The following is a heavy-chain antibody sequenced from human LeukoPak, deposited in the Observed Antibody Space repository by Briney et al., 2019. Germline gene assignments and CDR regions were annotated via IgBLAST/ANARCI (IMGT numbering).Heavy chain of an antibody. CDR3: ARLVDPDNSGAPDTFDV. J-gene: IGHJ3*01. CDR1: SGSLSPNY. V-gene: IGHV4-59*01. CDR2: VYYSGRT. Sequence: PSETLSLTCSVFSGSLSPNYWTWIRQPPGKGLEWIGYVYYSGRTKYNPSLQSRLTISLDKSNNHFSLQLSSVTTADTAVYYWARLVDPDNSGAPDTFDVWGQGTMVTVSS. D-gene: IGHD3-22*01.